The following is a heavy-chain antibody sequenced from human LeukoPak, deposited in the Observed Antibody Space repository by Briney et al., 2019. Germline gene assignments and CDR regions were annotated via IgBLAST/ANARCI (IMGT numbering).Heavy chain of an antibody. CDR1: SGSISSGGYS. Sequence: PSRTLSLTCAVSSGSISSGGYSWSWIRQPPGKGLEWIGIIYRRRSTYYNPSLKSRVTISVDRSKNQFSLKLSSVTAADTAVCYCARQKWGYCSGGSCFDYYGMDVWGQGTTVTVSS. V-gene: IGHV4-30-2*01. CDR2: IYRRRST. CDR3: ARQKWGYCSGGSCFDYYGMDV. J-gene: IGHJ6*02. D-gene: IGHD2-15*01.